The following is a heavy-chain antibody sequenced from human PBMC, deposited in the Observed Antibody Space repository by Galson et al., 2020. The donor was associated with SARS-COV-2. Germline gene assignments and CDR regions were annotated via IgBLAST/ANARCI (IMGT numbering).Heavy chain of an antibody. Sequence: GGSLRLSCAASGFTFSSYGMHWVRQAPGKGLEWVAVIWYDGSNKYYADSEKGRFTISRDNSKNTLYLQMNILRAEDTAVYYCAKDLAVSDTVIVGYWGRGTLVTV. J-gene: IGHJ4*02. CDR1: GFTFSSYG. CDR3: AKDLAVSDTVIVGY. V-gene: IGHV3-33*06. D-gene: IGHD5-18*01. CDR2: IWYDGSNK.